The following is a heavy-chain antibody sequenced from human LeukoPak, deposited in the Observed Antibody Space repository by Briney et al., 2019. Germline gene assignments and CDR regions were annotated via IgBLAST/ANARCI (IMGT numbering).Heavy chain of an antibody. CDR3: AKSGRAFDY. J-gene: IGHJ4*02. CDR2: ISTSSSYI. Sequence: KTGGSLRLSCTASGFTFSSYSMNWVRQAPGKGLEWVSSISTSSSYIYYADSVKGRFTISRDNSKNTLYLQMNSLRAEDTAVYYCAKSGRAFDYWGQGTLVTVSS. V-gene: IGHV3-21*01. CDR1: GFTFSSYS.